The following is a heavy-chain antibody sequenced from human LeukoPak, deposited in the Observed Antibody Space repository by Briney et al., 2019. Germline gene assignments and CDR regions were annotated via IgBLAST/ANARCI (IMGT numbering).Heavy chain of an antibody. CDR1: GFTFTDYY. CDR2: ISAYNGNT. CDR3: ARDSPIAAAGTRFDY. Sequence: ASVKVSCKASGFTFTDYYLHWVRQAPGQGLEWMGWISAYNGNTNYAQKLQGRVTMTTDTSTSTAYMELRSLRSDDTAVYYCARDSPIAAAGTRFDYWGQGTLVTVSS. D-gene: IGHD6-13*01. J-gene: IGHJ4*02. V-gene: IGHV1-18*04.